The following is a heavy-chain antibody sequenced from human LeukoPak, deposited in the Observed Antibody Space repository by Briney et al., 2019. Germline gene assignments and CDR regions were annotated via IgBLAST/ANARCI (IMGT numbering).Heavy chain of an antibody. V-gene: IGHV3-30*18. J-gene: IGHJ4*02. Sequence: PGGSLRLSCAVSGFTFSSYGMHWVRQAPGKGLEWVAVISYDGSNKYYADSVKGRFTISRDNSENTLYLQMNSLRAEDTAVYYCSKARIVGPPTPLRFWGQGPLVTVSS. CDR2: ISYDGSNK. CDR3: SKARIVGPPTPLRF. D-gene: IGHD1-26*01. CDR1: GFTFSSYG.